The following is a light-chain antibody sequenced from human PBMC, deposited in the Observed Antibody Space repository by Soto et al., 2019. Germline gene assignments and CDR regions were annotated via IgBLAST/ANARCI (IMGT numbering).Light chain of an antibody. Sequence: IALTQFSTTLSFSPGETATLSCRASQSVSSYLAWYQQKPGQAPRLLIYAASTRATGIPARFSGSGSGTEFTLTISSPQSEHFAVYYCQQYNSFPRTFGQGTKVDIK. CDR3: QQYNSFPRT. CDR1: QSVSSY. V-gene: IGKV3-15*01. CDR2: AAS. J-gene: IGKJ1*01.